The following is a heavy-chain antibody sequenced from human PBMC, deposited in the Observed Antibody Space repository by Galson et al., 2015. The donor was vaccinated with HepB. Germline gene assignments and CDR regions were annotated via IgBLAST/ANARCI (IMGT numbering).Heavy chain of an antibody. CDR3: ARGPAYYHASGSSQPLYYYYGMDV. D-gene: IGHD3-10*01. J-gene: IGHJ6*02. Sequence: SLRLSCAASGFTFSSYAMHWVRQAPGKGLEWVAVISYDGGDKYYADSVKGRFTISRDNSKNTLYLQMNILRVDDTAVYYCARGPAYYHASGSSQPLYYYYGMDVWGQGTTVTVSS. CDR1: GFTFSSYA. V-gene: IGHV3-30*04. CDR2: ISYDGGDK.